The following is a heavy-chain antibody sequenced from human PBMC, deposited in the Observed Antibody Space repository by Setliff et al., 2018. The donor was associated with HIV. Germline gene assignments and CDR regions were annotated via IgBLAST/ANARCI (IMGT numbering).Heavy chain of an antibody. J-gene: IGHJ3*01. Sequence: PGESLKISCAASGFTFRTYRMTWVRQAPGKGLEWVSFLSSTNKYINYADSVKGRFTISRDNAKNSLYLQMNGLRAEDTAIYYCTRVHSAYDVFAFDLWGQGTMVTVSS. V-gene: IGHV3-21*01. CDR1: GFTFRTYR. D-gene: IGHD5-12*01. CDR2: LSSTNKYI. CDR3: TRVHSAYDVFAFDL.